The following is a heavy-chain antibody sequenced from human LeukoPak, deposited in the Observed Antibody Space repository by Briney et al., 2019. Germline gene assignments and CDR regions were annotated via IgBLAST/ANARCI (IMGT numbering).Heavy chain of an antibody. CDR2: ITNSGATGGVT. CDR3: AKAMSTDHYDSRGFYRVDFDS. V-gene: IGHV3-23*01. J-gene: IGHJ4*02. D-gene: IGHD3-22*01. Sequence: GSLRLSCAASGFTNSTYAMSWVRQAPGKGLEWVSAITNSGATGGVTYYADSVKGRFIISRDNSKSTLYLQLNSLRAEDTAVYYCAKAMSTDHYDSRGFYRVDFDSWGQGTLVTVSS. CDR1: GFTNSTYA.